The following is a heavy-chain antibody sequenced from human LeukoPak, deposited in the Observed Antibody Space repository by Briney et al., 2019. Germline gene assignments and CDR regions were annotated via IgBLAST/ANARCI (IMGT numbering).Heavy chain of an antibody. Sequence: GGSLRLSCAASGFTFSSYAMSWVRQAPGKGLEWVSAFKGRFTISRDDSKNTLYLQMNSLRAEDTAVYYCARDLKGQYQDAFDIWGQGTMVTVSS. CDR1: GFTFSSYA. D-gene: IGHD2-2*01. V-gene: IGHV3-23*01. CDR2: F. CDR3: ARDLKGQYQDAFDI. J-gene: IGHJ3*02.